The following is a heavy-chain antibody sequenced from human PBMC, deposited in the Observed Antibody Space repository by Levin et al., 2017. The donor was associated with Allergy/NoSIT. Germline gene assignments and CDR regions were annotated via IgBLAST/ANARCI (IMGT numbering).Heavy chain of an antibody. D-gene: IGHD3-10*01. V-gene: IGHV3-53*01. CDR2: IYGDYT. CDR1: GFTVNDNY. Sequence: HAGGSLRLSCAASGFTVNDNYVSWVRQAPGKGMEWLSVIYGDYTYYADSVKGRFTISRDSVNNTVFLQMNSLRVDDTAVYYCARGPSRNYFYYGVDVWGQGTTVSVSS. CDR3: ARGPSRNYFYYGVDV. J-gene: IGHJ6*02.